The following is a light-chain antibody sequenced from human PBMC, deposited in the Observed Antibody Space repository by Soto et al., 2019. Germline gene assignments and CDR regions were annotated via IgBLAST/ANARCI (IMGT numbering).Light chain of an antibody. CDR1: QNIGTS. V-gene: IGKV1-5*01. CDR3: QQYGGSPIT. Sequence: GARVTITCRTSQNIGTSLAWYQQTPGKAPKLLISDASTLESGVPSRFGGSGSGTEFTLTISRLEPEDFALHYCQQYGGSPITFGQGTRLEIK. CDR2: DAS. J-gene: IGKJ5*01.